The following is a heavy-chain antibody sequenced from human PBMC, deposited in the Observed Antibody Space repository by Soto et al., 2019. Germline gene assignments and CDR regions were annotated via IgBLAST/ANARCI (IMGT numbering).Heavy chain of an antibody. Sequence: ASVKVSCKASGYTFTGYYMHWVRQAPGQGLEWMGWINPNSGGTNYAQKFQGWVTITRDMSTSTAYMELSSLRSEDTAVYYCGRAGGTGGFWSGYYPKGAYYYYYGMDVWGQGTTVTVSS. D-gene: IGHD3-3*01. V-gene: IGHV1-2*04. CDR3: GRAGGTGGFWSGYYPKGAYYYYYGMDV. J-gene: IGHJ6*02. CDR1: GYTFTGYY. CDR2: INPNSGGT.